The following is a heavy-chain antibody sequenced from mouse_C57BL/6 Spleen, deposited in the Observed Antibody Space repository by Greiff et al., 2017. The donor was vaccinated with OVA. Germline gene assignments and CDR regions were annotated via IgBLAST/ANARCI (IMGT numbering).Heavy chain of an antibody. CDR2: ISNGGGST. J-gene: IGHJ3*01. Sequence: DVMLVESGGGLVQPGGSLKLSCAASGFTFSDYYMYWVRQTPEKRLEWVAYISNGGGSTYYPDTVKGRFTISRDNAKNTLYRQMSRLKSEDTAMYYCARHGDSSGYGGFAYWGQGTLVTVSA. CDR3: ARHGDSSGYGGFAY. CDR1: GFTFSDYY. D-gene: IGHD3-2*02. V-gene: IGHV5-12*01.